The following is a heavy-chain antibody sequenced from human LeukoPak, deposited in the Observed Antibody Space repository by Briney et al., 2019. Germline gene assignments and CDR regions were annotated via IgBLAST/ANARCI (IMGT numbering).Heavy chain of an antibody. J-gene: IGHJ6*03. CDR2: ISSGSSTI. Sequence: GGSLRLSCSASGFTFSTYTMNWVRQAPGKGLEWVSYISSGSSTIYYADSVKGRFTISRDNSKNTLYLQMNSLRAEDTAVYYCAKRYCTDTSCHLGPYYYYMDVWGKGTTVTISS. CDR1: GFTFSTYT. V-gene: IGHV3-48*01. CDR3: AKRYCTDTSCHLGPYYYYMDV. D-gene: IGHD2-2*01.